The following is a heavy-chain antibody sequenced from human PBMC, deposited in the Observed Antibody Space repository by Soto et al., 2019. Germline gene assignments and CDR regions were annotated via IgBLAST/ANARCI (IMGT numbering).Heavy chain of an antibody. CDR2: IIPIFGTA. CDR1: GGTFSSYA. D-gene: IGHD6-19*01. V-gene: IGHV1-69*13. Sequence: GASVKVSCKASGGTFSSYAISWVRQAPGQGLEWMGGIIPIFGTANYAQKFQGRVTITADESTSTAYMELSSLRSEDTAVYYCAAGVGAVAGTGAFDIWGQGTMVTVSS. J-gene: IGHJ3*02. CDR3: AAGVGAVAGTGAFDI.